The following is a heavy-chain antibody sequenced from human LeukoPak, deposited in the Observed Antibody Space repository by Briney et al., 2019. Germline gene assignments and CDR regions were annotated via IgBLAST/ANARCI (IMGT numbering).Heavy chain of an antibody. V-gene: IGHV3-21*04. CDR1: GFTVSSNY. J-gene: IGHJ6*03. CDR3: ARGNTAMVRRDYYYYMDV. Sequence: GGSLRLSCAASGFTVSSNYMSWVRQAPGKGLEWVSSISSGSTYIYYADSVKGRFTISRDNAKNSLYLQMNSLRAEDTALYYCARGNTAMVRRDYYYYMDVWGKGTTVTVSS. CDR2: ISSGSTYI. D-gene: IGHD5-18*01.